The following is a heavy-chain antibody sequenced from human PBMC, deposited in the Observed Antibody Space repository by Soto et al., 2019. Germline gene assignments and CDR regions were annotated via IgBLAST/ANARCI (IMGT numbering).Heavy chain of an antibody. CDR2: ISKSDYT. D-gene: IGHD2-2*01. V-gene: IGHV3-21*01. CDR1: GFACNDYG. CDR3: AREDSIIIPAVSDF. Sequence: GGSLRLCCTVSGFACNDYGINWVRQAPGKGLEWVSSISKSDYTYYSDSVKGRFAISRDNAKSSVSLQRNTLRVEDTAVYYCAREDSIIIPAVSDFWGQGTRVTVSS. J-gene: IGHJ4*02.